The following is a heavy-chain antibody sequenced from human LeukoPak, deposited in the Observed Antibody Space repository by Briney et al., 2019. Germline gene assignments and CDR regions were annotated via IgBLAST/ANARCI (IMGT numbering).Heavy chain of an antibody. J-gene: IGHJ4*02. CDR3: ARDYGGNSYYFDY. D-gene: IGHD4-23*01. V-gene: IGHV4-39*02. CDR2: IYHSGST. Sequence: PSETLSLTCTVSGGSISSSNYYWGWIRQPPGKGLEWIGSIYHSGSTYSNPSLKSRVTISVDTSKNQFSLKLSSMSAADTAVFYCARDYGGNSYYFDYWGQGTLVTVSS. CDR1: GGSISSSNYY.